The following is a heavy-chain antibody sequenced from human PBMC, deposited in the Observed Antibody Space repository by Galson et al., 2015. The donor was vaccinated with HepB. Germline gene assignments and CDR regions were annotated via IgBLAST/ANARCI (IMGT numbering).Heavy chain of an antibody. Sequence: RLSCAASGFSFRNAWMSWVRQAPGKGLEWVGRIKSTTDGGTTDYAAPVKGRFTLSRDDSKRMVYLQMNSLKTEDTAVYYCSYYFDSSGHPDFDYWGQGALVTVSS. J-gene: IGHJ4*02. V-gene: IGHV3-15*01. CDR3: SYYFDSSGHPDFDY. CDR2: IKSTTDGGTT. CDR1: GFSFRNAW. D-gene: IGHD3-22*01.